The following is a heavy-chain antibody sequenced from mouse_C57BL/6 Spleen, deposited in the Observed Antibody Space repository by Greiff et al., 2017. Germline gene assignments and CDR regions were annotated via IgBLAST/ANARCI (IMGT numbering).Heavy chain of an antibody. CDR1: GYTFTDHT. Sequence: QVQLQQSDAELVKPGASVKISCKVSGYTFTDHTIHWMKQRPEQGLEWIGYIYPRDGSTKYNEKFKGKATLTADKSSSTAYLQLNSLTSEDSAVYVCAREPYSNYVGWYFDVWGTGTTVTVSS. V-gene: IGHV1-78*01. CDR3: AREPYSNYVGWYFDV. J-gene: IGHJ1*03. CDR2: IYPRDGST. D-gene: IGHD2-5*01.